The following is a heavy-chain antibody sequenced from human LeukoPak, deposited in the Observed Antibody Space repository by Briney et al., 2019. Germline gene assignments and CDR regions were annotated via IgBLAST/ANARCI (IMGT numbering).Heavy chain of an antibody. CDR3: ARVRTFYCGGDCYSSGLDF. D-gene: IGHD2-21*02. CDR2: MSYDGSNK. CDR1: GFTFSSYA. J-gene: IGHJ4*02. V-gene: IGHV3-30-3*01. Sequence: PGGSLRLSCAASGFTFSSYAMHWVRQAPGKGLEWVAVMSYDGSNKFYADSVKGRFTISRDNSKNTLFLQMNSLRTDDTAVYYCARVRTFYCGGDCYSSGLDFWGQGTLVTVSS.